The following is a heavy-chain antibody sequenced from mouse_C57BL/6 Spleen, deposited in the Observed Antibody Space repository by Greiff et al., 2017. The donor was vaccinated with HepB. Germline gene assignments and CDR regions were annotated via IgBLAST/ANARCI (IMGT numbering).Heavy chain of an antibody. D-gene: IGHD2-2*01. J-gene: IGHJ1*03. CDR1: GFSLTSYG. V-gene: IGHV2-5*01. CDR3: AKNSVGYYWYFDV. CDR2: IWRGGST. Sequence: VKLVESGPGLVQPSQSLSITCTVSGFSLTSYGVHWVRQSPGKGLEWLGVIWRGGSTDYNAAFMSRLSITKDNAKSQVFFKMNSLQADDTAIYYCAKNSVGYYWYFDVWGTGTTVTVSS.